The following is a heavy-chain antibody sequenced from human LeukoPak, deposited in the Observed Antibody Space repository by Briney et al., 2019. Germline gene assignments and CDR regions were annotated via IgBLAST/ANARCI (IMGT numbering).Heavy chain of an antibody. J-gene: IGHJ6*03. V-gene: IGHV4-30-4*07. CDR2: IYYSGST. D-gene: IGHD3-10*01. CDR3: ARSAGITMVRGVIITLGDYYYYMDV. CDR1: GGSISSGSYY. Sequence: SETLSLTCTVSGGSISSGSYYWSWIRQPPGKGLEWIGYIYYSGSTYYNPSLKSRVTISVDTSKNQFSLKLSSVTAADTAVYYCARSAGITMVRGVIITLGDYYYYMDVWGKGTTVTVSS.